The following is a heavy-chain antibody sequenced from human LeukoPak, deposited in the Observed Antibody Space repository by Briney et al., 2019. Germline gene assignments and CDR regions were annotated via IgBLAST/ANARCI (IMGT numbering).Heavy chain of an antibody. D-gene: IGHD6-25*01. CDR3: ARLVGRLPPWDFDY. V-gene: IGHV5-51*01. CDR1: GYSFTSYW. Sequence: RASVKVSCKGSGYSFTSYWIGWVRQMPGKGLEWMGIIYPGDSDTRYSPSFQGQVTISADKSISTAYLQWSSLKASDTAMYYCARLVGRLPPWDFDYWGQGTLVTVSS. J-gene: IGHJ4*02. CDR2: IYPGDSDT.